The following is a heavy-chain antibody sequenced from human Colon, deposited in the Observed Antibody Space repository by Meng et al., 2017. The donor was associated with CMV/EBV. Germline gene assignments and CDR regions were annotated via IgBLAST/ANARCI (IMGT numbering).Heavy chain of an antibody. CDR2: INEDGSDI. D-gene: IGHD3-16*01. V-gene: IGHV3-7*01. CDR3: ARDMGIYTNYVYY. Sequence: GESLKISCTASGFTFSSHWMTWVRQGPGKGLEWVANINEDGSDIYYADSVKGRFTISRDNAKNSLNLQMNTLRAEDTAIYYCARDMGIYTNYVYYWGQGALVTVSS. J-gene: IGHJ4*02. CDR1: GFTFSSHW.